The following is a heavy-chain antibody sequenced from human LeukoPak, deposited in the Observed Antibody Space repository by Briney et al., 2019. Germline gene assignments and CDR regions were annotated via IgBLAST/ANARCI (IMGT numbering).Heavy chain of an antibody. D-gene: IGHD5-24*01. J-gene: IGHJ6*03. CDR1: GGTFTFGTAG. CDR2: IIPLFDSP. Sequence: SVKVSCTASGGTFTFGTAGVTWVRQASGQRLEWLGGIIPLFDSPHYAPNFQGRLTITADRFSGVAYMDLSSLSSEDTAVYYCARAYIVNTNGDNVYYYMDVWGTGTTVTVSS. V-gene: IGHV1-69*06. CDR3: ARAYIVNTNGDNVYYYMDV.